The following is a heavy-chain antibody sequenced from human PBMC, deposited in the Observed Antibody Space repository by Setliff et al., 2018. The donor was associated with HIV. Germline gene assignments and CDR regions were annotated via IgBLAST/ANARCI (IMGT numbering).Heavy chain of an antibody. CDR2: INVGKGNT. CDR3: ARDFSGTYYGVIDY. V-gene: IGHV1-3*01. D-gene: IGHD1-26*01. J-gene: IGHJ4*02. Sequence: ASVKVSCKASGYTFKTYGMHWVRQAPGQSLEWMAWINVGKGNTKYSQNFQGRLTVAGDTSASTVDMELSSLTHEDTAVYYCARDFSGTYYGVIDYWGQGTLVTVS. CDR1: GYTFKTYG.